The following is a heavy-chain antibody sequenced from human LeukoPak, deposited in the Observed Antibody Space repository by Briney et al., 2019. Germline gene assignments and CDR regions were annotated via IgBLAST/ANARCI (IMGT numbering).Heavy chain of an antibody. J-gene: IGHJ4*02. D-gene: IGHD2-2*01. V-gene: IGHV3-30*02. Sequence: GGSLRLSCAASGFTFSSYGMHWVRQAPGKGLEWVAFIRYDGSNKYYADSVKGRFTISRDNSKNTLYLQMNGLRAEDTAVYYCAKDRCSSTSCPLDYWGQGTLVTVSS. CDR2: IRYDGSNK. CDR3: AKDRCSSTSCPLDY. CDR1: GFTFSSYG.